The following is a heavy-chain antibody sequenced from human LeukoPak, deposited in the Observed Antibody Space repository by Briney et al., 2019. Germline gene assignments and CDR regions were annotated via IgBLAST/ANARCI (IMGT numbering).Heavy chain of an antibody. Sequence: PGGSLRLSCAASGFTFSSYAMSWVRQAPGKGLEWVSAISGSGGSTYCADSVKGRFTISRDNSKNTLYLQMNSVRAEDTAVYYCAKDTSYGGNSDVDYWGQGTLVTVSS. D-gene: IGHD4-23*01. CDR2: ISGSGGST. CDR1: GFTFSSYA. CDR3: AKDTSYGGNSDVDY. J-gene: IGHJ4*02. V-gene: IGHV3-23*01.